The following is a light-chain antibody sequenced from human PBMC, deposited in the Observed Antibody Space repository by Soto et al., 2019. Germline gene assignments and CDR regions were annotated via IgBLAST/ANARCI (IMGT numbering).Light chain of an antibody. Sequence: VITQYPTTLSVSQEERATLTCRAIQSVSSYLAWYQQNPGQAPRLLIYDASNRATGIPARFSGSGSGTDFTLTISSLESEDFAVYCCQKRRNWPTKVTFGQGTRME. CDR2: DAS. J-gene: IGKJ5*01. CDR3: QKRRNWPTKVT. CDR1: QSVSSY. V-gene: IGKV3-11*01.